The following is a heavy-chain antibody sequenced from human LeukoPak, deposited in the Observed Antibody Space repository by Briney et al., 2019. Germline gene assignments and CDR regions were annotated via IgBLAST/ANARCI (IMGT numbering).Heavy chain of an antibody. CDR1: GFTFSSYS. D-gene: IGHD5-12*01. J-gene: IGHJ4*02. CDR2: ISSSSTI. Sequence: AGGSLRLSCAASGFTFSSYSMNWVRQAPGKGLEWVSYISSSSTIYYADSVKGRFTISRDNAKNSLYLQMNSLRAEDTAVYYCARDGWLRFGGLDYWGQGTLVTVSS. CDR3: ARDGWLRFGGLDY. V-gene: IGHV3-48*01.